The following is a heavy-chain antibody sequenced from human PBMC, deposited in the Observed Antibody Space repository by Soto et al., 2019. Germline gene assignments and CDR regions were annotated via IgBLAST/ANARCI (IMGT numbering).Heavy chain of an antibody. V-gene: IGHV3-9*01. Sequence: DVQLVESGGGLVQPGRSLRLSCAASGFTFDDYAMHWVRQGPGKGLEWVSSISWNSGNLGYADSVKGRFTISRDNAKNSLYLQMNSLRGEGTALYYCAKGASTTVFAFNDYWGQGTLVTVSS. CDR2: ISWNSGNL. D-gene: IGHD4-17*01. CDR3: AKGASTTVFAFNDY. J-gene: IGHJ4*02. CDR1: GFTFDDYA.